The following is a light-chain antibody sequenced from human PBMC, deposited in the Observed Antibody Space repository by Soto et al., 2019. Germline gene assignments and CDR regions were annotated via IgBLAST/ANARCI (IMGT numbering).Light chain of an antibody. CDR1: SSDVGNYNY. CDR3: ISYTTSGTLVV. CDR2: DVS. J-gene: IGLJ2*01. V-gene: IGLV2-14*03. Sequence: QSALTQPASVSGSPEQSITISCTGTSSDVGNYNYVSWYQQHPGKAPKLMIYDVSNRPSGVSNRFSGSKSGNTASLTISWLQAEDEADYYCISYTTSGTLVVFGGGTKLTVL.